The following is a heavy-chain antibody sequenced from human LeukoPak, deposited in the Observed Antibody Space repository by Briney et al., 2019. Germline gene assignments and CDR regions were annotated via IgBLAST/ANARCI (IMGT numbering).Heavy chain of an antibody. CDR2: ISYSGST. CDR1: GYYFSGFC. CDR3: AKGKAAHYHSVTDEYYYYMDV. J-gene: IGHJ6*03. D-gene: IGHD3-9*01. Sequence: PSETLSLTCVVEGYYFSGFCWTWIRQAPGKGLEWIGEISYSGSTKYNPSLKSRVTIEVDTSKKQISLNLSSVTAADTAVYYCAKGKAAHYHSVTDEYYYYMDVWGKGTTVIVSS. V-gene: IGHV4-34*01.